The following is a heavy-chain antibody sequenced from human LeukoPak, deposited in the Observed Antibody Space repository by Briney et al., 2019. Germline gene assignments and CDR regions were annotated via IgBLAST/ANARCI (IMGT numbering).Heavy chain of an antibody. J-gene: IGHJ5*02. Sequence: SETLSLTRTVSGGSISRHYWSWIRQPPGKGLEWIGYIYYSGSTNYNPSLKSRVTISVDTSKNQFSLKLSSVTAADTAVYYCARDRGGRNWFDPWGQGTLVTVSS. CDR2: IYYSGST. V-gene: IGHV4-59*11. D-gene: IGHD3-16*01. CDR1: GGSISRHY. CDR3: ARDRGGRNWFDP.